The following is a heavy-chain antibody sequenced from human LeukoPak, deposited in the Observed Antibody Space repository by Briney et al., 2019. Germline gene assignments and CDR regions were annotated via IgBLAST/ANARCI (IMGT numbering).Heavy chain of an antibody. J-gene: IGHJ3*02. V-gene: IGHV1-69*01. CDR2: IIPIFGTA. CDR1: GGTFSSYA. Sequence: SVKVSCKASGGTFSSYAISWVRQAPGQGLEWMGGIIPIFGTANYAQKFQGRVTITADESTSTAYVELSSLRSEDTAVYYCAREQRYCSGGSCYFDAFDIWGQGTMVTVSS. D-gene: IGHD2-15*01. CDR3: AREQRYCSGGSCYFDAFDI.